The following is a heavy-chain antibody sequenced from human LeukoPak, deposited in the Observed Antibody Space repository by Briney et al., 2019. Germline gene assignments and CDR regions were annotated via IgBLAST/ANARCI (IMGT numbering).Heavy chain of an antibody. CDR3: ADQSIAALGFDY. D-gene: IGHD6-6*01. V-gene: IGHV4-39*07. J-gene: IGHJ4*02. Sequence: SETLSLTCTVSGGSISSSSYYWGWIRQPPGKGLEWIGGIYYSGSTYYNPSLKSRVTISVDTSKNQFSLKLSSVTAADTAVYYCADQSIAALGFDYWGQGTLVTVSS. CDR1: GGSISSSSYY. CDR2: IYYSGST.